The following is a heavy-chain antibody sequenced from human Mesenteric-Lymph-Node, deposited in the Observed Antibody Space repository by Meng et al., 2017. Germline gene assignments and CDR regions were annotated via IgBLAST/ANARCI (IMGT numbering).Heavy chain of an antibody. J-gene: IGHJ4*02. D-gene: IGHD3-10*01. V-gene: IGHV4-39*01. CDR1: GGSIRRSSSY. CDR3: ARRVFYGSDNFDY. Sequence: QLQLQESGPGLVKPSETLSLPCTVSGGSIRRSSSYWGWIRQPPGKGLEYIGSIFYSGNTYYNPSLKSRVTISIDTSENQFSLKLSSVTAADTAVYYCARRVFYGSDNFDYWGQGTLVTVSS. CDR2: IFYSGNT.